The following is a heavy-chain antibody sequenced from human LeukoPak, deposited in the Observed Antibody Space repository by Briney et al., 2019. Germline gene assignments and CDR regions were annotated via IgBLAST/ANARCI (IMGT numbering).Heavy chain of an antibody. CDR1: GGSISSYY. Sequence: SETLSLTCTVSGGSISSYYWSWIRQPPGKGLEWIGYIYYSGSTNYNPSLKSRVTISVDTSKNQFPLKLSSVTAADTAVDYCARLLRVEQWLVLDYWGQGTLVTVSS. D-gene: IGHD6-19*01. V-gene: IGHV4-59*08. CDR3: ARLLRVEQWLVLDY. CDR2: IYYSGST. J-gene: IGHJ4*02.